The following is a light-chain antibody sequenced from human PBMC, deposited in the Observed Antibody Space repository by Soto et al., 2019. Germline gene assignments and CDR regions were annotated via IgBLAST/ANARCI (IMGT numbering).Light chain of an antibody. CDR2: GAS. CDR1: QSVTNRY. Sequence: EIVLTPSPDTLSLSPGEGATLSCRAIQSVTNRYLAWYQHKPGQAPRLLIYGASTRATGIPDRFSGSGFETDFSLTISRLEPEDFAVYFCQQYSTSPPITFGQGTRLEIK. J-gene: IGKJ5*01. V-gene: IGKV3-20*01. CDR3: QQYSTSPPIT.